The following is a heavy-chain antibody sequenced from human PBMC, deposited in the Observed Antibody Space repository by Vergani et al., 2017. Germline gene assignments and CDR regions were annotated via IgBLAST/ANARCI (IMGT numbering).Heavy chain of an antibody. CDR3: RAYSSSAEPQYYFDY. CDR1: GYTFTSYG. Sequence: QVQLVQSGAEVKKPGASVKVSCKASGYTFTSYGISWVRQAPGQGLEWMGWISAYNGNTNYAQKLQGRVTMTTDTSTSTAYMELRSLRADDTAVYYCRAYSSSAEPQYYFDYWGQGTLVTVSS. V-gene: IGHV1-18*01. D-gene: IGHD6-6*01. CDR2: ISAYNGNT. J-gene: IGHJ4*02.